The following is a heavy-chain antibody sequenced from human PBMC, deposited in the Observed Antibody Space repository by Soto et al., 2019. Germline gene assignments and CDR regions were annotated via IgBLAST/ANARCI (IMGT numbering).Heavy chain of an antibody. CDR2: MNPNSGNT. Sequence: QVQLVQSGAEVKKPGASVKVSCKASGYTFTSYDINWVRQATGQGLELMGWMNPNSGNTAYAQKFQERVPMTKKHSITTAYMALSSLSYDDTAMYSCARDVRGGTSDYWGQGTLVTGSS. V-gene: IGHV1-8*01. CDR3: ARDVRGGTSDY. J-gene: IGHJ4*02. D-gene: IGHD1-7*01. CDR1: GYTFTSYD.